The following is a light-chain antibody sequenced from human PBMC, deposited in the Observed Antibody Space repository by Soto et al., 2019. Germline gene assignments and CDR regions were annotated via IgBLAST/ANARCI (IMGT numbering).Light chain of an antibody. Sequence: EIVMTQSPLSLPVTPGEPASISCRSSQSLLHSNGYNYLDWYLQKPGQSPQLLTYLGSNRAFGVPERFSGSGSGTDFTLKISRVEAEDVGDYYCMQALQTPWTFGQGTKVEIK. CDR2: LGS. CDR1: QSLLHSNGYNY. CDR3: MQALQTPWT. J-gene: IGKJ1*01. V-gene: IGKV2-28*01.